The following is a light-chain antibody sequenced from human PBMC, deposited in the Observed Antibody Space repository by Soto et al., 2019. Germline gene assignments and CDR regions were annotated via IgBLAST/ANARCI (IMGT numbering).Light chain of an antibody. V-gene: IGLV2-14*01. CDR3: SSYTSSSTLV. CDR1: GSDVGGYNY. Sequence: QSVLTQPASVSGSPGQSITISCTGTGSDVGGYNYVSWYQQHPGKAPKLMIYDVSNRPSGVSNRFSGSKSGNTASLTISGLQAEDEADYYCSSYTSSSTLVFGTGTKLTIL. CDR2: DVS. J-gene: IGLJ1*01.